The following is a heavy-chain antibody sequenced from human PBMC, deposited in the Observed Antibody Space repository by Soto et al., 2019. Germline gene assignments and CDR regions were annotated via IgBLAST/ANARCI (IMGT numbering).Heavy chain of an antibody. CDR1: GGSISSGGYS. J-gene: IGHJ5*02. CDR2: IYHSGST. Sequence: QLQLQESGSGLVKPSQTLSLTCAVSGGSISSGGYSWSWIRQPPGKGLEWIGYIYHSGSTYYNPSLKSRVTISVDRSKNQFSLKLSSVTAADTAVYYCARSRLSSSSLWFDPWGQGTLVTVSS. CDR3: ARSRLSSSSLWFDP. D-gene: IGHD6-6*01. V-gene: IGHV4-30-2*01.